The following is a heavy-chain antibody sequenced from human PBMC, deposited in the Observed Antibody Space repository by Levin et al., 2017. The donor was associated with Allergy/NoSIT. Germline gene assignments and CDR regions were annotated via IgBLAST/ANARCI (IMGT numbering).Heavy chain of an antibody. Sequence: GESLKISCKASGYTFSDYGINWVRQAPGQGLEWMGWISTYNGDTNYAQTFQGRVTMTTDTSTSTAFMDLRSLRSDDTAVYYCARDQGARNTVFGVLKGWFDPWGQGTLVTVSS. D-gene: IGHD3-3*01. J-gene: IGHJ5*02. CDR2: ISTYNGDT. V-gene: IGHV1-18*01. CDR3: ARDQGARNTVFGVLKGWFDP. CDR1: GYTFSDYG.